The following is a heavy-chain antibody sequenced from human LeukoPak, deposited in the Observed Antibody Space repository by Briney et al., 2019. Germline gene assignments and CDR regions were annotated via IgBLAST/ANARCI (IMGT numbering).Heavy chain of an antibody. V-gene: IGHV3-23*01. CDR1: GFTFSTND. CDR2: ISGSGAST. Sequence: GGSLRLSCLTSGFTFSTNDMSWVRQALGKGLEWISGISGSGASTYYADSVTGRFTISRDNSRNTLYLQMNSLRGDDTAVYYCAKDVGKWESLHFFDYWGQGTLVTVSS. J-gene: IGHJ4*02. D-gene: IGHD1-26*01. CDR3: AKDVGKWESLHFFDY.